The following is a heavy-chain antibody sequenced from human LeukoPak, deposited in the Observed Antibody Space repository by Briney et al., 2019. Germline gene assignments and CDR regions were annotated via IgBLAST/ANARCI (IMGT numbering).Heavy chain of an antibody. Sequence: SQTLSLTCAVSGGSLSSGGYSWSWIRQPPGKGLEWIGYIYHSGSTYYNPSLKSRVTISVDRSKNQFSLKLSSVTAADTAVYYCAVLRRKGYLYGMDVWGQGTTVTVSS. CDR2: IYHSGST. D-gene: IGHD5-18*01. CDR3: AVLRRKGYLYGMDV. CDR1: GGSLSSGGYS. V-gene: IGHV4-30-2*01. J-gene: IGHJ6*02.